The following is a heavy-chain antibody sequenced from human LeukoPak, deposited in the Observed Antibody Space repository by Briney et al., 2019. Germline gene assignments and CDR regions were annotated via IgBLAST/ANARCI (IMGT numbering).Heavy chain of an antibody. CDR1: GGTFISYD. D-gene: IGHD3-22*01. Sequence: ASVKVSCKASGGTFISYDISWVRQAPGQGLEWMGWINPNSGGTNYAQKFQGRVNMTRDTSISTAYMELSRLRSEDTAVYYCARARRHVTMIVVVTRREAFDIWGQGTMVTVSS. J-gene: IGHJ3*02. V-gene: IGHV1-2*02. CDR3: ARARRHVTMIVVVTRREAFDI. CDR2: INPNSGGT.